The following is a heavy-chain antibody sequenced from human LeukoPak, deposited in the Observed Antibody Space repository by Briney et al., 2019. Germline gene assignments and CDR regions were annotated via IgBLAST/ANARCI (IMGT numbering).Heavy chain of an antibody. Sequence: ASVKVSCKASGYTFTGYYMHWVRQAPGQGLEWMGWINPNSGGTNYAQKFQGRVTMTRDTSISTAYTELSRLRSDDTAVYYCAREDAFGGVIGSYWGQGTLVTVSS. D-gene: IGHD3-16*02. CDR2: INPNSGGT. J-gene: IGHJ4*02. V-gene: IGHV1-2*02. CDR3: AREDAFGGVIGSY. CDR1: GYTFTGYY.